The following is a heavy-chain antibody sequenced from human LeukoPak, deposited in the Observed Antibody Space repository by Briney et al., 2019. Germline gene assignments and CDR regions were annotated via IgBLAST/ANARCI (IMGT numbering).Heavy chain of an antibody. CDR1: GFTFSSFA. Sequence: GGSLRLSCAAPGFTFSSFAMRWVRRAPGKGLEWVSLISDSGGTTYSADSVKGRFTISRDNSKNTLYLQMISLRAEDTAAYYCAKERGIIGCNTIGYFDYLGRGILVTVSS. D-gene: IGHD2/OR15-2a*01. CDR2: ISDSGGTT. V-gene: IGHV3-23*01. CDR3: AKERGIIGCNTIGYFDY. J-gene: IGHJ4*02.